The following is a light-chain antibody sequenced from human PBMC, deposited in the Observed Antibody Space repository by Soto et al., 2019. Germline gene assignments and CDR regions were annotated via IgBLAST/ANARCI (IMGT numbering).Light chain of an antibody. Sequence: QSVLTQPPSVSEAPRQRVTISCSGNSSNIGNNVVNWYQQLPGKAPKLLIYYDDLLPPGISDRFSGSKSGTSASLAISGLQSEDEADYYCAAWDDGLNARVFGGGTKLTVL. J-gene: IGLJ2*01. CDR2: YDD. V-gene: IGLV1-36*01. CDR1: SSNIGNNV. CDR3: AAWDDGLNARV.